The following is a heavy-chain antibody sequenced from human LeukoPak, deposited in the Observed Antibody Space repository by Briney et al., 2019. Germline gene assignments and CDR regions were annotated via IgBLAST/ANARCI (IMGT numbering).Heavy chain of an antibody. V-gene: IGHV4-59*01. CDR2: IYYSGST. Sequence: SETLSLTCTVSGGSIRSYYWSWIRQPPGKGLEWIGYIYYSGSTNYNPSLKSRVTISVDTSKNQFSLKLSSVTAADTAVYYCARGERGGYSYGLGYYFDYWGQGTLVTVSS. CDR3: ARGERGGYSYGLGYYFDY. CDR1: GGSIRSYY. J-gene: IGHJ4*02. D-gene: IGHD5-18*01.